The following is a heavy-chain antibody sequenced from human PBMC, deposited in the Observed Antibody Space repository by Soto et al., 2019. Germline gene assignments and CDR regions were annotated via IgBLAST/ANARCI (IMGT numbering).Heavy chain of an antibody. J-gene: IGHJ5*02. CDR3: ARKGPRAARPNH. CDR2: ISSSGTAT. Sequence: PGVPQRLSCGAAGLKCIDYDRSRISKNKGKGLEWVSCISSSGTATYYADFVKGRFTISRDNAKNSLYVEMNSLRVEDTAVYYCARKGPRAARPNHWGQGTLVTVSS. V-gene: IGHV3-11*01. CDR1: GLKCIDYD. D-gene: IGHD6-6*01.